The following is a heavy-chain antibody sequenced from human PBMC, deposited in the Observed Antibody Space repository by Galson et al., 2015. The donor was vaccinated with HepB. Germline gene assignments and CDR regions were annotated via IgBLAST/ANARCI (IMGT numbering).Heavy chain of an antibody. CDR2: ISGSGGST. Sequence: SLRLSCAASRFTFSDYAMTWVRQAPGKGLEWVATISGSGGSTYYPDSVKGRFTVARDNSQKTLFLQMHSLRAEDTARYYCAKADHTSGTIYGLDVWGRGTTVTVSS. CDR3: AKADHTSGTIYGLDV. V-gene: IGHV3-23*01. J-gene: IGHJ6*02. D-gene: IGHD3-10*01. CDR1: RFTFSDYA.